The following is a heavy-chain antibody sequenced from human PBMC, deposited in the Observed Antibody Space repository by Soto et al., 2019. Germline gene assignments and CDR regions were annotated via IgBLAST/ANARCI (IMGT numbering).Heavy chain of an antibody. CDR2: ISSSSSYT. Sequence: QVQLVESGGGLVKPGGSLRLSCAASGFTFSDYYMSWIRQAPGKGLEWVSYISSSSSYTKYADSVKGRVTISRDNAKNSLYLQMNSLRADDTAVYYCARERNGYNSIFDYWGQGTLVTVSS. CDR3: ARERNGYNSIFDY. V-gene: IGHV3-11*05. D-gene: IGHD5-12*01. CDR1: GFTFSDYY. J-gene: IGHJ4*02.